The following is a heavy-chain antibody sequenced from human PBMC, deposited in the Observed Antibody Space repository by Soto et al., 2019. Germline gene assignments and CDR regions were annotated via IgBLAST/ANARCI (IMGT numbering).Heavy chain of an antibody. Sequence: GGSLRLSCAASGFTFSSYWMHWVRQAPGKGLVWVSRINSDGSSTSYADSVKGRFTISRDNAKNTLYLQMNSLRAEDTAVYYCVRLFDYYYYGMDVWGKGTTVTVSS. CDR3: VRLFDYYYYGMDV. CDR1: GFTFSSYW. J-gene: IGHJ6*04. CDR2: INSDGSST. V-gene: IGHV3-74*01. D-gene: IGHD3-16*01.